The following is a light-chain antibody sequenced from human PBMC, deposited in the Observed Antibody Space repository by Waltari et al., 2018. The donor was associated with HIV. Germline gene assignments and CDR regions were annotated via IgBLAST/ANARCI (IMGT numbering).Light chain of an antibody. CDR2: GNT. CDR3: QSYDNSLSGHWG. CDR1: SSNIGAGYD. Sequence: QSVLTQPPSLSGAPGQRVTISCTGCSSNIGAGYDVHWYQQLPGTAPRLLIYGNTNRPSGVPDRFSASKSGTSASLAITGLQAEDEGTYYCQSYDNSLSGHWGFGGGTKLTVL. V-gene: IGLV1-40*01. J-gene: IGLJ3*02.